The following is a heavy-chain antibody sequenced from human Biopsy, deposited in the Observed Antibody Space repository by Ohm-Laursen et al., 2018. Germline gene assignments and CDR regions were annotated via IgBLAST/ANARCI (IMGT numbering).Heavy chain of an antibody. CDR2: IHGSGRT. J-gene: IGHJ4*02. CDR1: EFNVDRNH. Sequence: SLRLSCTASEFNVDRNHMNWVRQAPGKGLEWVSMIHGSGRTDYAASVKGRFTVSRDNSKDTVYLQMNALRVDDTAMYYCAGAGGHSFWGQGALVTVSS. CDR3: AGAGGHSF. D-gene: IGHD3-16*01. V-gene: IGHV3-66*01.